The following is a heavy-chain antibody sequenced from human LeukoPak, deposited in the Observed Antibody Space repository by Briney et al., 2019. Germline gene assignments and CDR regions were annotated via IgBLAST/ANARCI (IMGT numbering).Heavy chain of an antibody. CDR2: ISAYNGNT. D-gene: IGHD3-10*01. V-gene: IGHV1-18*01. J-gene: IGHJ4*02. Sequence: ASVKVSCKASGYTFTSYGISWVRQAPGQGLEWMGWISAYNGNTNYAQKLQGRVTMTTDTSTSTAYMELRSLRSDDTAVYYCARGSNYYGSGSYSLAYIDYWGQGTLVTVSS. CDR3: ARGSNYYGSGSYSLAYIDY. CDR1: GYTFTSYG.